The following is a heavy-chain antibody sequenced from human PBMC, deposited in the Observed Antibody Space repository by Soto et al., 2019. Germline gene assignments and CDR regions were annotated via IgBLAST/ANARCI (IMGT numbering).Heavy chain of an antibody. CDR2: IYPGAPDT. CDR3: ARGGDYDSSGYKRNYFDY. V-gene: IGHV5-51*07. CDR1: GYSFTSYW. Sequence: GESLKVSCKGSGYSFTSYWIGWVHHMPGKGLEWMGIIYPGAPDTSFSPSFEGQVTISADRSIGTAYLQWCSLKASDTAMYYRARGGDYDSSGYKRNYFDYWGQGTLVTVSS. D-gene: IGHD3-22*01. J-gene: IGHJ4*02.